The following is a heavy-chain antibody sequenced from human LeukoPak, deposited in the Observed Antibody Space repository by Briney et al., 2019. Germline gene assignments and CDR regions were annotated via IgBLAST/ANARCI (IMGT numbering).Heavy chain of an antibody. CDR3: TRDAYNFNDFDY. CDR1: EFTFSHFA. CDR2: VSSHGNDG. J-gene: IGHJ4*02. Sequence: GRSLRLSCAVSEFTFSHFAMHWVRQAPGKGLEWVADVSSHGNDGYYADSVKGRFTISRDNSKNTLYLQIGSLRAEDTAIYYCTRDAYNFNDFDYWGQGTLVTISS. D-gene: IGHD5-24*01. V-gene: IGHV3-30*15.